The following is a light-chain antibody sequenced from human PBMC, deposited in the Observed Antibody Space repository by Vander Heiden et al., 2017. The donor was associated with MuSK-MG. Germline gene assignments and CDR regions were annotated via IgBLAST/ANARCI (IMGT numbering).Light chain of an antibody. CDR2: EVS. Sequence: SVLTQPASVSGSPGQSSTISCTATSTDVGGYNYVSLYQQHPRKAPKLIIYEVSNPPSRVSNRFSGCKTWNTTSLTISGLQDEEEADYYCCSYKTSSTPPDVFGTGTKVTVL. CDR1: STDVGGYNY. V-gene: IGLV2-14*01. J-gene: IGLJ1*01. CDR3: CSYKTSSTPPDV.